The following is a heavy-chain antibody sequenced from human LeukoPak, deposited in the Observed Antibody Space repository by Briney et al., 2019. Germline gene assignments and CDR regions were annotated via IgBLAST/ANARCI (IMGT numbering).Heavy chain of an antibody. CDR2: IYTSGST. CDR3: ATRYSSGWYLDY. V-gene: IGHV4-4*07. Sequence: SETLSLTCTVSGGSISSYYWSWIRQPAGKGLEWIGRIYTSGSTNYNPSLKSRVTMSVDTSKNQFSLKLSSVTAADTAVYYCATRYSSGWYLDYWGQGTLVTVSS. CDR1: GGSISSYY. J-gene: IGHJ4*02. D-gene: IGHD6-19*01.